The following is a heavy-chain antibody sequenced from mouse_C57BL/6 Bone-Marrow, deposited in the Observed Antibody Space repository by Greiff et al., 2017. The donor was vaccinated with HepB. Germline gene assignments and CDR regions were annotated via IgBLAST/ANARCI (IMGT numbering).Heavy chain of an antibody. V-gene: IGHV2-2*01. CDR3: ARSFYYYGSSCYAMDY. J-gene: IGHJ4*01. Sequence: VQLQQSGPGLVQPSQSLSITCTVSGFSLTSYGVHWVRQSPGKGLEWLGVIWSGGRKDYNAAFLPRLSTIKDKSKDQVFFKMNSLQADDTAIYYCARSFYYYGSSCYAMDYWGQGTSVTVSS. D-gene: IGHD1-1*01. CDR1: GFSLTSYG. CDR2: IWSGGRK.